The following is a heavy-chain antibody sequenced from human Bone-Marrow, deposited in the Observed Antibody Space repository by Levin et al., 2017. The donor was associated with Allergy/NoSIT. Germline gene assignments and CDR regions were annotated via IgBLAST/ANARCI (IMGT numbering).Heavy chain of an antibody. CDR1: GGSIRNSDYS. Sequence: SQTLSLTCTVSGGSIRNSDYSWGWLRQPPGKGLEWIGSISYNGGPFYNPSLKSRVTISVDTSKNQFSLGLSSLTAADTAVYYCARFSGTYFPYYFDYWGPGTLVTVSS. J-gene: IGHJ4*02. CDR3: ARFSGTYFPYYFDY. V-gene: IGHV4-39*07. CDR2: ISYNGGP. D-gene: IGHD1-26*01.